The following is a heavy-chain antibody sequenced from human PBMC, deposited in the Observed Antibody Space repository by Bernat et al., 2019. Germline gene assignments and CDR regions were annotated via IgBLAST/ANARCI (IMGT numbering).Heavy chain of an antibody. D-gene: IGHD2-8*02. J-gene: IGHJ4*02. CDR2: IWPDDSDT. Sequence: EVQLVQSGTEVKKPGESLKISCQASGYSFTSYWLVWVRQMPGKGLEWMGIIWPDDSDTRYSPSFRGQATISADKSINTTYLQWSSLKAPDTAIYYCARLIGKITGMERPRTFDFWGQRTLVTVTS. CDR3: ARLIGKITGMERPRTFDF. V-gene: IGHV5-51*01. CDR1: GYSFTSYW.